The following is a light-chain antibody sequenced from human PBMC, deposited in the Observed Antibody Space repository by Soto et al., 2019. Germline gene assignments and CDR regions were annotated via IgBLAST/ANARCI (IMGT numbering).Light chain of an antibody. CDR2: SNN. Sequence: QSVLTQPPSLSGTPGQRVTISCSGSSSNIGGNTVNWYQQLPGTAPKLLIHSNNQRPSGVPDRFSGSKSGTSASLAISGLQSEDEADYYCAAWDDSLNGVVFGGGTKLTVL. CDR1: SSNIGGNT. V-gene: IGLV1-44*01. J-gene: IGLJ2*01. CDR3: AAWDDSLNGVV.